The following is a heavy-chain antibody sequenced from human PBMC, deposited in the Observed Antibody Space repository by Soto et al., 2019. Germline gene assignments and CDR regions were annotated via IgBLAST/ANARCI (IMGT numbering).Heavy chain of an antibody. CDR1: GFTFSSYA. V-gene: IGHV3-23*01. Sequence: EVQLLESGGGLVQPGGSLRLSCAASGFTFSSYAMSWVRQAPGKGLEWVSAISGSGGSTYYADSVKGRFTISRDNSKNTLYMQMNSMRAEDTAVYYCAKSKERFLEWLYKSPLTSWGQGNLVTVSS. CDR2: ISGSGGST. CDR3: AKSKERFLEWLYKSPLTS. D-gene: IGHD3-3*01. J-gene: IGHJ4*02.